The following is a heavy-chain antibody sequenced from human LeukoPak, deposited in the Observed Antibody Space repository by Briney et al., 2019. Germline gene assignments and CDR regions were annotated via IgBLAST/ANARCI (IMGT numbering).Heavy chain of an antibody. CDR1: GFTFSHCS. V-gene: IGHV3-21*01. Sequence: PGGSLRLSCAASGFTFSHCSMNWVRQAPGKGLEWVSSISSSSSYIYYADSVKGRFTISRDNAKNSLYLQMNSLRAEDTAVYYCARPLMYYYGSETYFWFDPWGQGTLVTVSS. CDR2: ISSSSSYI. D-gene: IGHD3-10*01. J-gene: IGHJ5*02. CDR3: ARPLMYYYGSETYFWFDP.